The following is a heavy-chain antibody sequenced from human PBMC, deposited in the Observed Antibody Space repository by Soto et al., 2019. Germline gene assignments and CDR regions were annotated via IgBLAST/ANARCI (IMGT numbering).Heavy chain of an antibody. J-gene: IGHJ4*02. D-gene: IGHD2-15*01. CDR2: IWYDGSNK. CDR1: GFTFSSYG. V-gene: IGHV3-33*01. CDR3: ARIYPPPRVVVVAATPTDY. Sequence: LRLSCAASGFTFSSYGMHWVRQAPGKGLEWVAVIWYDGSNKYYADSVKGRFTISRDNSKNTLYLQMNSLRAEDTAVYYCARIYPPPRVVVVAATPTDYWGQGTRVTVS.